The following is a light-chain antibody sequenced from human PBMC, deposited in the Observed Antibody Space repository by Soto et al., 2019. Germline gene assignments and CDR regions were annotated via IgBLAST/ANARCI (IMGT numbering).Light chain of an antibody. CDR2: AAS. V-gene: IGKV1-39*01. J-gene: IGKJ3*01. CDR3: QQSYRGFT. CDR1: QIISSY. Sequence: DIQMTQSPSSLSASVGDRVTITCRASQIISSYLNWYQQKPGKAPKLLIYAASSLQSGVTSRFSGSGSGTDFTITISSLQPEDFATYYCQQSYRGFTFGPGTKVDIK.